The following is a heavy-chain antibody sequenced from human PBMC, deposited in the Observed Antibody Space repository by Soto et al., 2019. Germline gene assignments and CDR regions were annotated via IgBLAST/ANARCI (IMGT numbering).Heavy chain of an antibody. V-gene: IGHV5-10-1*01. CDR2: IDSSDSYT. CDR3: ASPALDYYYYGMDV. D-gene: IGHD3-16*01. CDR1: GYSFTSYW. J-gene: IGHJ6*02. Sequence: GESLKISCKGSGYSFTSYWLRWVRQMPGKGLEWMGRIDSSDSYTNYSPSFQGHVTISADKSISTAYLQWSSLKPSDTAMYYCASPALDYYYYGMDVWGQGTTVTVSS.